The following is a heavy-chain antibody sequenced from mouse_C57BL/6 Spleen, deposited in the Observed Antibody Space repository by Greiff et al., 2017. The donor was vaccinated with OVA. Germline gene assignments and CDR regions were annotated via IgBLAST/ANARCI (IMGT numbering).Heavy chain of an antibody. D-gene: IGHD4-1*01. CDR1: GFTFSDSG. CDR2: ISSGSSTI. V-gene: IGHV5-17*01. Sequence: EVQRVESGGGLVKPGGSLKLSCAASGFTFSDSGMHWVRQAPEKGLEWVAYISSGSSTIYYADTVKGRFTISRDNAKNTLFLQMTSLRSEDTAMYYCARGLGRDYWGQGTTLTVSS. J-gene: IGHJ2*01. CDR3: ARGLGRDY.